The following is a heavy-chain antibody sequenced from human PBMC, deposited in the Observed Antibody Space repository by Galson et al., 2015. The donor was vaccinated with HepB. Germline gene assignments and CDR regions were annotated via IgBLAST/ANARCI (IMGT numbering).Heavy chain of an antibody. Sequence: SLRLSCAASGFTFSSYAMHWVRQAPGKGLEWVAVVSYDGSNKYYADSVKSRFTISRDNSKNTLYLQMNSLRAEDTAVYYCARDSYGDYYYGMDVWGQGTTVTVSS. V-gene: IGHV3-30-3*01. D-gene: IGHD4-17*01. CDR3: ARDSYGDYYYGMDV. CDR1: GFTFSSYA. J-gene: IGHJ6*02. CDR2: VSYDGSNK.